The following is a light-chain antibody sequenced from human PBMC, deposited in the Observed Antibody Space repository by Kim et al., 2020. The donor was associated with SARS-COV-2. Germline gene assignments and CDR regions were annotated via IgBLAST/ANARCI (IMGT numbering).Light chain of an antibody. CDR2: EVS. CDR3: MQSIQLPIT. CDR1: RSLLHSDGKTC. V-gene: IGKV2D-29*01. Sequence: PASSSCKSSRSLLHSDGKTCLYWYLQKQGQPPQLLIYEVSNRFSGVPDRVSGSGSGTDFTLKISRVEAVDVGVYYCMQSIQLPITFGQGTRLEIK. J-gene: IGKJ5*01.